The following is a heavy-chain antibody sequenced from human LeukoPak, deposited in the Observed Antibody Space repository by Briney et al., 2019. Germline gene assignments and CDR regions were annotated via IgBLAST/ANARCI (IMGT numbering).Heavy chain of an antibody. CDR3: ARVRSSSSRRYYYYYGMDV. CDR2: FDPEDGET. Sequence: EASVKVSCKVSGYTLTELSMHWVRQAPGKGLEWMGGFDPEDGETIYAQKFQGRVTMTEDTSTDTAYMELSSLRSEDTAMYYCARVRSSSSRRYYYYYGMDVWGQGTTVTVSS. CDR1: GYTLTELS. J-gene: IGHJ6*02. V-gene: IGHV1-24*01. D-gene: IGHD6-13*01.